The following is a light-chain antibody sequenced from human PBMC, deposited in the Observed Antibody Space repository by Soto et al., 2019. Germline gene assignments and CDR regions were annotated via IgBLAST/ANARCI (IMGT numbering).Light chain of an antibody. CDR2: EVS. Sequence: QCGVAQPASGSGSPGQSITISCTGTSSDVGGYNYVSWYQQHPGKAPKLMIYEVSNRPSGVSNRFSGSKSGTSASLTITGLQAEDEADYYCQYYGDSLSGYVFGPGTKVTVL. J-gene: IGLJ1*01. CDR1: SSDVGGYNY. V-gene: IGLV2-14*01. CDR3: QYYGDSLSGYV.